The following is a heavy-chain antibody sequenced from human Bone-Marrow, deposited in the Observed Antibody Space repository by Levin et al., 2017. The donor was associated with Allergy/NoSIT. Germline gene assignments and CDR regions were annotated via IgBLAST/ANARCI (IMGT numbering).Heavy chain of an antibody. V-gene: IGHV3-48*04. Sequence: GGSLRLSCAASGFTFSTYSLNWVRQAPGKGLEWVSYISSSGSTIYYADSVKGRFTISRDNTKNSLYLQMNSLRAEDTAVYYCARERAYYYDSSTYYYAMDVWGQGTTVTVSS. CDR2: ISSSGSTI. CDR3: ARERAYYYDSSTYYYAMDV. J-gene: IGHJ6*02. CDR1: GFTFSTYS. D-gene: IGHD3-22*01.